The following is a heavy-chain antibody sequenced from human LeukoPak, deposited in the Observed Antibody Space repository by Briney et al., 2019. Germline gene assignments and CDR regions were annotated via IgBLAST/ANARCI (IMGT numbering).Heavy chain of an antibody. V-gene: IGHV1-3*01. D-gene: IGHD6-19*01. CDR2: INAGNGNT. J-gene: IGHJ4*02. Sequence: ASVMVSCKASGYTFTSYAMHWVRQAPGQRLEWMGWINAGNGNTKYSQKFQGRVTITRDTSASTAYMELSSLRSEDTAVYYCARDLSGWYYFDYWGQGTLVTVSS. CDR3: ARDLSGWYYFDY. CDR1: GYTFTSYA.